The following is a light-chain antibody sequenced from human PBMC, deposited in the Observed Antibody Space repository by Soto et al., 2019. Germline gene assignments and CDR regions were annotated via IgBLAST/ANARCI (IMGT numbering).Light chain of an antibody. J-gene: IGKJ1*01. CDR2: GTS. V-gene: IGKV3-20*01. CDR1: QSVSSSS. Sequence: EIVMPQSPATLSVSPGERATLSCMASQSVSSSSLAWYQQRPGQAPRLLIYGTSSRATGIPDRFSGSGSGTDFTLTISRLEPEDFAVYYCQQYGSSVWTFGQGTKVDI. CDR3: QQYGSSVWT.